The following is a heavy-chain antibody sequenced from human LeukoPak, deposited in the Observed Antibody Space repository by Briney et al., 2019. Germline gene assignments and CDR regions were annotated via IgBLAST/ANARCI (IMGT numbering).Heavy chain of an antibody. Sequence: GESLKISCKGSGCSFTSYWIGWVRQMPGKGLEWMGIIYPGDSDTRYSPSFQGQVTISADKSISTAYLQWSSLKASDTAMYYCARMAYYDILTGYSHYFDYWGQGTLVTVSS. V-gene: IGHV5-51*01. CDR1: GCSFTSYW. J-gene: IGHJ4*02. CDR3: ARMAYYDILTGYSHYFDY. CDR2: IYPGDSDT. D-gene: IGHD3-9*01.